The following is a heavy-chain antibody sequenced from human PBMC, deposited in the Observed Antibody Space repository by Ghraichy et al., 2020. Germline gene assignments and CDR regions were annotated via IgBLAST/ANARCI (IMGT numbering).Heavy chain of an antibody. D-gene: IGHD6-19*01. CDR3: ARRQWLENGFDY. CDR1: GGSISSYY. Sequence: SETLSLTCTVSGGSISSYYWSWIRQPPGKGLEWIGYIYYSGSTNYNPSLKSRVTISVDTSKNQFSLKLSSVTAADTAVYYCARRQWLENGFDYWGQGTLVTVSS. V-gene: IGHV4-59*08. J-gene: IGHJ4*02. CDR2: IYYSGST.